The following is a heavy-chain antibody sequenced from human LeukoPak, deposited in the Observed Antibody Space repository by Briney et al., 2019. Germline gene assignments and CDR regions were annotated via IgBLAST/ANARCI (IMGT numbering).Heavy chain of an antibody. V-gene: IGHV1-2*02. CDR1: GYTFTGYY. J-gene: IGHJ4*02. CDR3: AREADGSSPSVIYFDY. Sequence: ASVKVSCKASGYTFTGYYIHWVRQAPGQGLEWMGWINSNSGGTNYAQKFQGRVTMTRDTSISTAYMELRRLRSDDTAVYYCAREADGSSPSVIYFDYWGQGTLVTVSS. CDR2: INSNSGGT. D-gene: IGHD1-26*01.